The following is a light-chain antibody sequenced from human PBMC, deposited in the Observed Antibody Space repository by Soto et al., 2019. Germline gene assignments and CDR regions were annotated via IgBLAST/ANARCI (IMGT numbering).Light chain of an antibody. CDR3: QQYGSSLSIT. Sequence: EIVLTQSPGTLSLSPGERATLSCRASQSVSSSYLAWYQQKPGQAPRLLIYGASSRATGIPDRFSGSGSGTDFTLFISRLEPEDFAVYYCQQYGSSLSITFGQETRLEIK. J-gene: IGKJ5*01. CDR1: QSVSSSY. CDR2: GAS. V-gene: IGKV3-20*01.